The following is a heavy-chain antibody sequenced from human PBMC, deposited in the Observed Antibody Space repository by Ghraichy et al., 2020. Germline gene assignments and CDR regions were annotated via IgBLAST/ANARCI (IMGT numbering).Heavy chain of an antibody. V-gene: IGHV3-23*01. J-gene: IGHJ6*02. CDR1: GFTFSSYA. CDR3: AKDRGYYDSSGYYYYYYGMDV. CDR2: ISGSGGST. Sequence: GGSQRLSCAASGFTFSSYAMSWVRQAPGKGLEWVSAISGSGGSTYYADSVKGRFTISRDNSKNTLYLQMNSLRAEDTAVYYCAKDRGYYDSSGYYYYYYGMDVWGQGTTVTVSS. D-gene: IGHD3-22*01.